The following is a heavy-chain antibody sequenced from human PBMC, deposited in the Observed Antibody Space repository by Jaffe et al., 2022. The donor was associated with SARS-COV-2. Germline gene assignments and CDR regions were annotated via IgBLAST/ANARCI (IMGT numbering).Heavy chain of an antibody. CDR3: ARDYSGYDYSPWYYGMDV. J-gene: IGHJ6*02. V-gene: IGHV1-2*02. CDR2: INPNSGGT. D-gene: IGHD5-12*01. CDR1: GYTFTGYY. Sequence: QVQLVQSGAEVKKPGASVKVSCKASGYTFTGYYMHWVRQAPGQGLEWMGWINPNSGGTNYAQKFQGRVTMTRDTSISTAYMELSRLRSDDTAVYYCARDYSGYDYSPWYYGMDVWGQGTTVTVSS.